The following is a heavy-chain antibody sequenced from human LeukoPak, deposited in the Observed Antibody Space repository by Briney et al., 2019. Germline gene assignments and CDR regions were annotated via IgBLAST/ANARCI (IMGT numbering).Heavy chain of an antibody. V-gene: IGHV4-59*01. J-gene: IGHJ4*02. CDR1: CGSISSYY. Sequence: SETLSLTCTVACGSISSYYWSWIRQPPGKGLEWIGYIYYSGSTNYNPSLKSRVTISVDTSKNQFSLKLSSVTAADTAVYYCARDWYSSGRYDYWGQGTLVTVSS. CDR2: IYYSGST. CDR3: ARDWYSSGRYDY. D-gene: IGHD6-19*01.